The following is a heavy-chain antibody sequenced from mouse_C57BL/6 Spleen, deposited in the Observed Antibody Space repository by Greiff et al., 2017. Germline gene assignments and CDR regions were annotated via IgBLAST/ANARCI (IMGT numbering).Heavy chain of an antibody. D-gene: IGHD1-1*01. V-gene: IGHV1-39*01. CDR2: INPNYGTT. Sequence: VQLQQSGPELVKPGASVKISCKASGYSFTDYNMNWVKQSNGKSLEWIGLINPNYGTTSYNQKFKGKATLTVDQSSSTAYMQLNSLTSEDSAVYNCVYYYGSSSHYYAMDYWGQGTSVTVAS. J-gene: IGHJ4*01. CDR3: VYYYGSSSHYYAMDY. CDR1: GYSFTDYN.